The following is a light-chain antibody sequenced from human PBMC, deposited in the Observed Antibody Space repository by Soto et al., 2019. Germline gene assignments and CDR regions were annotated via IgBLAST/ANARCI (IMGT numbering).Light chain of an antibody. CDR2: AAS. J-gene: IGKJ2*01. CDR1: QTINTY. Sequence: DIRMTQSPSSLSASVGDRVTITCRAGQTINTYLNWYQHKPGKAPKVLIYAASSLQSGVPSRVSGSGSGTDFPLTISSLQPEDFATYYCQQSYSTPRTFGQGTKLEIK. CDR3: QQSYSTPRT. V-gene: IGKV1-39*01.